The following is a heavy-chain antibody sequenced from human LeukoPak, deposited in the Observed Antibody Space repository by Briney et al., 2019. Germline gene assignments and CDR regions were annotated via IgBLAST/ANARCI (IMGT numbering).Heavy chain of an antibody. V-gene: IGHV3-30*03. CDR1: GFTFSSYG. CDR2: ISYDGSNK. Sequence: PGGSLRLSCAASGFTFSSYGMHWVRQAPGKGLEWVAVISYDGSNKYYADSVKGRFTISRDNSKNTLYLQMNSLRAEDTAVYYCAPQPGRYFDYWGQGTLVTVSS. CDR3: APQPGRYFDY. J-gene: IGHJ4*02. D-gene: IGHD2-2*01.